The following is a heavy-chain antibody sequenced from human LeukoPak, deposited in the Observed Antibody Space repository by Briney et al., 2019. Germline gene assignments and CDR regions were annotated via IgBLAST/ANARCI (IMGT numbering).Heavy chain of an antibody. D-gene: IGHD2-2*01. V-gene: IGHV4-31*03. CDR3: ARAGGDIVVVPAGRGAVAGTNYFDY. CDR2: IYYSGST. J-gene: IGHJ4*02. Sequence: PSETLSLTCTVSGGSISSGGYYWSWIRQHPGKGLEWIGDIYYSGSTYYNPSLKSRVTISVDTSKNQFSLKLSSVTAADTAVYYCARAGGDIVVVPAGRGAVAGTNYFDYWGQGTLVTVSS. CDR1: GGSISSGGYY.